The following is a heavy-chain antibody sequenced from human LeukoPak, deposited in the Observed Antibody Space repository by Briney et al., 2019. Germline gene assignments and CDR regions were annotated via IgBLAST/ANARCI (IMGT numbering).Heavy chain of an antibody. CDR3: ARGLGIAEYNFDY. V-gene: IGHV1-46*01. Sequence: ASVKVPCKASGYTFTRYFIHWVRQAPGQGLEWVGIINPSGGGTNYAQKFQGRVTMTRDTSTSTFYMELSSLKSEDTAVYYCARGLGIAEYNFDYWGQGTLVTVSS. CDR1: GYTFTRYF. D-gene: IGHD6-13*01. CDR2: INPSGGGT. J-gene: IGHJ4*02.